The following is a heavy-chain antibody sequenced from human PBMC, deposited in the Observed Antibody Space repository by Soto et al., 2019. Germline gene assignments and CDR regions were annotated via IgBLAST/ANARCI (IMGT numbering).Heavy chain of an antibody. CDR3: ARPLATLSYYYYGMDV. D-gene: IGHD1-26*01. V-gene: IGHV1-2*02. CDR2: INPNSGGT. J-gene: IGHJ6*02. CDR1: GYTFTGYY. Sequence: QVQLVQSGAEVKKPGASVKVSCKASGYTFTGYYMHWVRQAPGQGLEWMGWINPNSGGTNYAQKFQGRVTMTRDTSISTAYMELSWLRSDDTAVYYCARPLATLSYYYYGMDVWGQGTTVTVSS.